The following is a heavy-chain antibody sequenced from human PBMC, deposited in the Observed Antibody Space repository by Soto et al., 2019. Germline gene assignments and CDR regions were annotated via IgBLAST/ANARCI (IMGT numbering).Heavy chain of an antibody. V-gene: IGHV1-69*02. D-gene: IGHD2-15*01. J-gene: IGHJ3*02. CDR2: IIPILGIA. CDR3: ARVMVVAATRGGHDAFDI. CDR1: GGTFSSYT. Sequence: QVQLVQSGAEVKKPGSSVKVSCKASGGTFSSYTISWVRQAPGQGLEWMGRIIPILGIANYAQKFQGRVTITADKSTSTAYMELSSLRSEDTAVYYCARVMVVAATRGGHDAFDIWGQGTMVTVSS.